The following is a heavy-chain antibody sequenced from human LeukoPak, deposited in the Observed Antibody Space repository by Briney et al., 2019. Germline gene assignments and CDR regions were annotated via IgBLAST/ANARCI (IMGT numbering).Heavy chain of an antibody. Sequence: GASVKVSCKTSGYSFTDYYMHWVRQAPGQGLEWMGWINPNSGGTNYAQKFQGRVTMTRDTSISTAYMELSRLRSDDTAVYYCARDRQLWPNDYWGQGTLVTVSS. CDR1: GYSFTDYY. V-gene: IGHV1-2*02. D-gene: IGHD5-18*01. J-gene: IGHJ4*02. CDR3: ARDRQLWPNDY. CDR2: INPNSGGT.